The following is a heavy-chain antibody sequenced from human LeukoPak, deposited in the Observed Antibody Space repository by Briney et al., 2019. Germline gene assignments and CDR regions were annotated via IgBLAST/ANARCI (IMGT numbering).Heavy chain of an antibody. CDR1: RYTFTSYY. Sequence: ASVKVSCEASRYTFTSYYIHWVRQAPGQGLEWMGWINPNSGGTNYAQKFQGRVTMTRDTSISTAYMELSRLRSDDTAVDYCARELDPNSSSSVWGQGTLVTVSS. V-gene: IGHV1-2*02. D-gene: IGHD6-13*01. CDR3: ARELDPNSSSSV. J-gene: IGHJ4*02. CDR2: INPNSGGT.